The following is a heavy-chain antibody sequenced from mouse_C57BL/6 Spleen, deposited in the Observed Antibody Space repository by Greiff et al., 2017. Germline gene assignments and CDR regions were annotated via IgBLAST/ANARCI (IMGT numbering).Heavy chain of an antibody. D-gene: IGHD2-4*01. CDR3: ARDYVSYARDY. J-gene: IGHJ4*01. V-gene: IGHV1-64*01. CDR1: GYTFTSYW. Sequence: VQLQQPGAELVKPGASVKLSCKASGYTFTSYWMHWVKQRPGQGLEWIGMIHPNSGSTNYNEKFKSKATLTVDKSSSTAYMQLSSLTSEDSAVYYCARDYVSYARDYWGQGTSVTVSS. CDR2: IHPNSGST.